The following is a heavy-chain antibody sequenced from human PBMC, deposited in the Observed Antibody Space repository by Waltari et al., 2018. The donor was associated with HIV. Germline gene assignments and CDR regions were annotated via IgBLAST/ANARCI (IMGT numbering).Heavy chain of an antibody. CDR2: IRNKANSYAT. Sequence: EVQLVVSGGGLVQPGGSLKLSCAASGFTFSGFIMHWVRQASGKGLEWVGRIRNKANSYATAYAASVKGRFIISRDDSKNTAYLQMNNLKTEDTAVYYCTRLVAAVAGTGYWGQGTLVTVSS. CDR1: GFTFSGFI. J-gene: IGHJ4*02. CDR3: TRLVAAVAGTGY. D-gene: IGHD6-19*01. V-gene: IGHV3-73*01.